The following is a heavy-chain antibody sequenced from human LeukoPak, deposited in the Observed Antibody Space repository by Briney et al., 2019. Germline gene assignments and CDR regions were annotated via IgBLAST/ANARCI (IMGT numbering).Heavy chain of an antibody. CDR3: ARPITMIVPNAFDI. D-gene: IGHD3-22*01. V-gene: IGHV3-30*04. Sequence: GGPLRLSCAASGFTFSSYAMHWVRQAPGKGLEWVAVISYDGSNKYYADSVKGRFTISRDNSKNTLYLQMNSLRAEDTAVYYCARPITMIVPNAFDIWGQGTMVTVSS. J-gene: IGHJ3*02. CDR1: GFTFSSYA. CDR2: ISYDGSNK.